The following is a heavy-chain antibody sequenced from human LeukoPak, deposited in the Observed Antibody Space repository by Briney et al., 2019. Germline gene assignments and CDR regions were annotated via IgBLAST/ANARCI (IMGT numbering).Heavy chain of an antibody. CDR2: FDQESGQT. J-gene: IGHJ4*02. Sequence: GASVKVSCNVSEYRLNEVSLYWVRQAPGKGLEWMGGFDQESGQTLYAQKFQGRVSMTKDTSINTAYMELSSLRSEDTAVYYCAITWVRRGIILFDYWGQGTLVTVSS. CDR1: EYRLNEVS. D-gene: IGHD3-10*01. CDR3: AITWVRRGIILFDY. V-gene: IGHV1-24*01.